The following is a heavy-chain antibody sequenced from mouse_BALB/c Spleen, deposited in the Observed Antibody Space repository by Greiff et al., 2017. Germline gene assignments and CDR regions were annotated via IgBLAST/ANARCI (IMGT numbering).Heavy chain of an antibody. D-gene: IGHD1-1*01. V-gene: IGHV3-1*02. CDR1: GYSITSGYS. Sequence: EVKLVESGPDLVKPSQSLSLTCTVTGYSITSGYSWHWIRQFPGNKLEWMGYIHYSGSTNYNPSLKSRISITRDTSKNQFFLTLNSVTTEDTATDYCARPHYYGSSYPYFDYWGQGTTLTVSS. J-gene: IGHJ2*01. CDR2: IHYSGST. CDR3: ARPHYYGSSYPYFDY.